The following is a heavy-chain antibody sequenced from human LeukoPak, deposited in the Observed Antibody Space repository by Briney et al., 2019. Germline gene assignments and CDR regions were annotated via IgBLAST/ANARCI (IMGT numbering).Heavy chain of an antibody. CDR2: IKQDGSEK. CDR3: ARDAPDSSSWYWNYYYYMDV. D-gene: IGHD6-13*01. V-gene: IGHV3-7*01. Sequence: GGSLRLSCAASGFTFSSYWMSWVRQAPGKGLEWVANIKQDGSEKYYVDSVKGRFTISRDNAKNSLYLQMNSLRAEDTAVYYCARDAPDSSSWYWNYYYYMDVWGKGTTVTVSS. J-gene: IGHJ6*03. CDR1: GFTFSSYW.